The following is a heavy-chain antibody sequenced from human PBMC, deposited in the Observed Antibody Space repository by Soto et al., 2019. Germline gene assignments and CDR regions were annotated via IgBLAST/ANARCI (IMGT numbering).Heavy chain of an antibody. V-gene: IGHV4-4*02. D-gene: IGHD3-9*01. CDR3: ARTPVLRYFDWLSRYSDFHAFDI. CDR2: IYHSGST. J-gene: IGHJ3*02. CDR1: GGSISSSNW. Sequence: SETLSLTCAVSGGSISSSNWWSWVRQPPGKGLEWIGEIYHSGSTNYNPSLKSRVTISVDKSKNQFSLKLSSVTAADTAVYYCARTPVLRYFDWLSRYSDFHAFDIWGQGTMVTVSS.